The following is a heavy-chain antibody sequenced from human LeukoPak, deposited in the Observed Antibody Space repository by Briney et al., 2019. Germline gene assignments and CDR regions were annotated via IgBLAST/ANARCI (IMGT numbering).Heavy chain of an antibody. Sequence: SETLSLTCAVYGGSFSGYYWSWIRQPPGKGLEWIGYMYYSGSANYNPSLKSRVIISVDTSKNQFSLKLRSVTAADTAVYFCAGRPSYHGSHYFDYWGQGTLVTVSS. CDR2: MYYSGSA. D-gene: IGHD3-10*01. CDR3: AGRPSYHGSHYFDY. CDR1: GGSFSGYY. V-gene: IGHV4-59*01. J-gene: IGHJ4*02.